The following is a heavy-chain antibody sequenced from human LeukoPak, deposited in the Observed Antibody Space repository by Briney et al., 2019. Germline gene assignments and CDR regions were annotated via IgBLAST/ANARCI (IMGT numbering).Heavy chain of an antibody. J-gene: IGHJ4*02. Sequence: SETLSLTCTVSGGSISSNSYYWGWIRQPPGKGLEWIGSTYYSGSTYYNPSLKSRVTISVDTSKNQFSLKLSSVTAADTAVYYCARDRGPTGLFDYWGQGTLVTVSS. CDR2: TYYSGST. CDR1: GGSISSNSYY. V-gene: IGHV4-39*07. CDR3: ARDRGPTGLFDY. D-gene: IGHD1-1*01.